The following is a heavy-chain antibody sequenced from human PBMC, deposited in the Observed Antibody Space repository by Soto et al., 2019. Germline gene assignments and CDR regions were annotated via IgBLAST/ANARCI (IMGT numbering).Heavy chain of an antibody. Sequence: DVQLLESGGHLVQPGGSLRLSCAASGFTFSSYAMSWVRQAPGKGLEWVSSVSAGGDMTYYSDSVKGRFTISRDNSNNALFLQMNSLRIADTALYYCARGDRGGSGSPASYYYSGLDVWGQGTKVTVS. V-gene: IGHV3-23*01. D-gene: IGHD3-10*01. CDR2: VSAGGDMT. CDR1: GFTFSSYA. J-gene: IGHJ6*02. CDR3: ARGDRGGSGSPASYYYSGLDV.